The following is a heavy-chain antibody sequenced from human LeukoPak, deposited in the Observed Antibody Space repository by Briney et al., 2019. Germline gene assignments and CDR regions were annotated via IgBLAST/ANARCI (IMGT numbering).Heavy chain of an antibody. D-gene: IGHD1-26*01. CDR1: GGSISSYY. J-gene: IGHJ1*01. CDR3: ARHDVAGATTDYFQH. V-gene: IGHV4-59*08. Sequence: SETLSLTCTVSGGSISSYYWSWIRQPPRKGPEWIGSIYYSGSTRYNPSLKSRVTISVDTSKNQISLKLDSVTAADTAVYYCARHDVAGATTDYFQHWGQGTLVTVSS. CDR2: IYYSGST.